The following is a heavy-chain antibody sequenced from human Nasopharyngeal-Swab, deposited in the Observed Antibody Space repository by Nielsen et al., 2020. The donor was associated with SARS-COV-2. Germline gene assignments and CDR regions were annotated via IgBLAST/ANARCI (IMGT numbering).Heavy chain of an antibody. J-gene: IGHJ4*02. CDR1: GFSFSNAW. D-gene: IGHD1-26*01. CDR2: ITRKSDGGTT. CDR3: AGSLLGY. Sequence: GSLRLSCAVSGFSFSNAWMSWARQVPGKGLEWVAHITRKSDGGTTRYTAPVKDRFTISRDDSQDTVYLQMNNLQIEDTAVYYYAGSLLGYWGQGTLVTSPQ. V-gene: IGHV3-15*01.